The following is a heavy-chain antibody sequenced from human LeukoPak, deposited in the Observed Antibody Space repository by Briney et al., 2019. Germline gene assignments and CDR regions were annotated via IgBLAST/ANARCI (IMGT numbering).Heavy chain of an antibody. CDR2: IYTNGNT. CDR3: AREIVVVGSVYYYYYMDV. J-gene: IGHJ6*03. CDR1: GASISSGSSY. D-gene: IGHD2-15*01. Sequence: SETLSLTCTVSGASISSGSSYWSWIRQPAGKGLDWIGRIYTNGNTNYNPSLKSRVTISVDTSKNQFSLKLSSVTAADTAVCYCAREIVVVGSVYYYYYMDVWGKGTTVTISS. V-gene: IGHV4-61*02.